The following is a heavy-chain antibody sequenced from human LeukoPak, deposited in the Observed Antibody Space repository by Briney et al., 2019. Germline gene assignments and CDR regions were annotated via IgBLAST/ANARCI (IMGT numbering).Heavy chain of an antibody. CDR1: GFTFSSYG. J-gene: IGHJ3*02. Sequence: PGGSLRLSCAASGFTFSSYGMHWVRQAPGKGLEWVAVISYDGSNRYYADSVKGRFTISRDNSKNTLYLQMNSLRAEDTAVYYCAKGNAFDIWGQGTTVTVSS. V-gene: IGHV3-30*18. CDR3: AKGNAFDI. CDR2: ISYDGSNR.